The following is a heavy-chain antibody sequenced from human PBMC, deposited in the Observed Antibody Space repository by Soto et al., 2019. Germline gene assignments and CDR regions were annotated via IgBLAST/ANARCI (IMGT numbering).Heavy chain of an antibody. Sequence: ASVKVSCKASGYTFTSYAMHWVRQAPGQRLEWMGWINAGNGNTKYSQKFQGRVTITRDTSASTAYMELSSLRSEDTAVYYCARDPVAVGYTYGGHTWFDPWGQGTLVTVSS. CDR1: GYTFTSYA. D-gene: IGHD6-13*01. J-gene: IGHJ5*02. CDR3: ARDPVAVGYTYGGHTWFDP. CDR2: INAGNGNT. V-gene: IGHV1-3*01.